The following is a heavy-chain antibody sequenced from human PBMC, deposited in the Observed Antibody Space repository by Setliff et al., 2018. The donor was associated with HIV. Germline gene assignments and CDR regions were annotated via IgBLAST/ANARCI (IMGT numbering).Heavy chain of an antibody. D-gene: IGHD1-26*01. CDR1: GDSIRGYY. V-gene: IGHV4-59*08. CDR2: ISYNGIT. J-gene: IGHJ3*02. CDR3: ARHRPWEVDVFDI. Sequence: SETLSLTCTVSGDSIRGYYWSWIRQPPRKGLEWVGYISYNGITTYNPSLKSRVTISVDTSKNQFSLKLTSVTAADTAVYYCARHRPWEVDVFDIWGQGTMVTVSS.